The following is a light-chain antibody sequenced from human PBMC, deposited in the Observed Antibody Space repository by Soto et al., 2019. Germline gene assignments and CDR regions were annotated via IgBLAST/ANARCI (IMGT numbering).Light chain of an antibody. J-gene: IGKJ2*01. CDR2: GAS. CDR1: QRITNNF. Sequence: EIVLTQSPVTLSLSPGERATLSCRASQRITNNFLAWFQQKAGLAPRLLIYGASTRASGVPDRFSGGGSGTDFFLTISRLEPEDFAVYYCQQSGRSPFTFGQGTKLQIK. V-gene: IGKV3-20*01. CDR3: QQSGRSPFT.